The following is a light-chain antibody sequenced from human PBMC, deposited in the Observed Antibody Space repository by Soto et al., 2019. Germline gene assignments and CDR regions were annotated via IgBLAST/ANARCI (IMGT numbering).Light chain of an antibody. V-gene: IGKV3-20*01. CDR3: QQYGSSPVT. Sequence: EIVLTQSPGTLSLSPGERATLSCRASQSISNNHLAWYQQKPGQAPSLLIYGASSRATGIPDRFRGSGSGTDFALTITRLEPEDFAVYCCQQYGSSPVTFGGGTKVEI. CDR2: GAS. CDR1: QSISNNH. J-gene: IGKJ4*01.